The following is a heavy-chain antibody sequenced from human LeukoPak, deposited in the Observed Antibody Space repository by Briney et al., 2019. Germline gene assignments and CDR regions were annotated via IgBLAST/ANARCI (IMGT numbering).Heavy chain of an antibody. D-gene: IGHD6-19*01. CDR2: IIPIFGTA. V-gene: IGHV1-69*13. J-gene: IGHJ4*02. CDR1: GGTFSSYA. Sequence: SVKVSCKASGGTFSSYAISWVRQAPGQGLEWMGGIIPIFGTANYAQKFQGRVTITADESTSTAYMELSSLRSEDTAVYYCASTPGYSSGWYSLYYLDYWGQGTLVTVSS. CDR3: ASTPGYSSGWYSLYYLDY.